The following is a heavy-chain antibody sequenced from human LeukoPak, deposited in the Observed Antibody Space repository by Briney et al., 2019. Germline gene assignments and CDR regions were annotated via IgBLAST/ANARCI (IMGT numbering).Heavy chain of an antibody. D-gene: IGHD3-3*01. CDR3: ARFGGRRPRKGDFWSDYYRYFDL. Sequence: GGSLRLSCAASGFTFSSYGMHWVRQAPGKGLEWVAVISYDGNTQYYADSVKGRFTISRDNAKNSLYLQMNSLRAEDTAVYYCARFGGRRPRKGDFWSDYYRYFDLWGRGTLVTVSS. J-gene: IGHJ2*01. CDR2: ISYDGNTQ. V-gene: IGHV3-30*03. CDR1: GFTFSSYG.